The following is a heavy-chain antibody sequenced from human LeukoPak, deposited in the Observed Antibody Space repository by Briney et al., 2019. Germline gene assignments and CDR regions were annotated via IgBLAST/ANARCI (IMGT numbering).Heavy chain of an antibody. V-gene: IGHV4-59*01. CDR2: TYYSGST. CDR3: ASSGGAAFDI. D-gene: IGHD3-16*01. J-gene: IGHJ3*02. CDR1: GGSISSYY. Sequence: PSETLSLTCTVSGGSISSYYWSWIRQPPGKGLEWIGYTYYSGSTNYNPSLKSRVTISVDTSKNQFSLKLSSVTAADTAVYYCASSGGAAFDIWGQGTMVTVSP.